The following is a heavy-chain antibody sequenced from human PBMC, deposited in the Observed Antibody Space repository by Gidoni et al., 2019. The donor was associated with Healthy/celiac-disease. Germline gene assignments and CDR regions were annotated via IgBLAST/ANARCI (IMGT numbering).Heavy chain of an antibody. CDR2: ISYDGSNK. Sequence: QVQLVESGGGVVQPGRSLRLSCAASVSTLGSYAMHWVRQAPGKGLEWVAVISYDGSNKYYADSVKGRFTISRDNSKNTLYLQMNSLRAEDTAVYYCARGGRRITMASFDYWGQGTLVTVSS. CDR3: ARGGRRITMASFDY. V-gene: IGHV3-30-3*01. D-gene: IGHD3-10*01. J-gene: IGHJ4*02. CDR1: VSTLGSYA.